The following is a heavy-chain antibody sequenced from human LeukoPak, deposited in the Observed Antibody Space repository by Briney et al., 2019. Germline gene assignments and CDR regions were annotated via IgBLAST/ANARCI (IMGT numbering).Heavy chain of an antibody. Sequence: SVKVSCKASGGTFSSYAISWVRQAPGQGLEWMGGIIPIFGTANYAQKFQGRVTITADESTSTAYMELSSLRSEDTAVYYCARDPSTGTNLGWFDPWGQGTLVTVSS. CDR2: IIPIFGTA. D-gene: IGHD1-7*01. J-gene: IGHJ5*02. V-gene: IGHV1-69*13. CDR3: ARDPSTGTNLGWFDP. CDR1: GGTFSSYA.